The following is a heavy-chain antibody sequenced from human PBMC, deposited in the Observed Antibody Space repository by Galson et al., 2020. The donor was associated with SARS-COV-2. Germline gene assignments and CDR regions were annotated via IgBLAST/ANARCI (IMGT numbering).Heavy chain of an antibody. Sequence: GLEWIGYIYYSGSTNYNPSLKSRVTISVDTSKHQFSLKLSSVTAADTAVYYCARDCGGDCYDAFDIWGQGTMVTVSS. CDR3: ARDCGGDCYDAFDI. D-gene: IGHD2-21*02. J-gene: IGHJ3*02. CDR2: IYYSGST. V-gene: IGHV4-59*01.